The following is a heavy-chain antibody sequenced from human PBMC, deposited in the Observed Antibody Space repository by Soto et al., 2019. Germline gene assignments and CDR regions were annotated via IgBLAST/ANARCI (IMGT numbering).Heavy chain of an antibody. Sequence: EVQLVESGGGLVQPGGSLRLSCAASGFTFSSYWMSWVRQAPGKGLEWVANIKQDGSEKYYVDSVKGRFTISRDNAKNSLYLQMNSLRAEDTAVYYCARDDVSSSWSYYFDYWGQGTLATVSS. J-gene: IGHJ4*02. CDR2: IKQDGSEK. D-gene: IGHD6-13*01. V-gene: IGHV3-7*01. CDR3: ARDDVSSSWSYYFDY. CDR1: GFTFSSYW.